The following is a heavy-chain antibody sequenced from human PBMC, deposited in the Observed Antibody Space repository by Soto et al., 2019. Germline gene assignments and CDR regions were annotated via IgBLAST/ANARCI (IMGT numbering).Heavy chain of an antibody. V-gene: IGHV3-74*01. CDR2: INGDGSST. CDR3: ARAQLLPDDAFDA. J-gene: IGHJ3*01. D-gene: IGHD2-2*01. CDR1: GFTFSNFW. Sequence: QLVESGGGLVQPGGSLRLSCAASGFTFSNFWMHWVRQAPGKGPVWVSRINGDGSSTSHADSVKGRFTISRDNAENTLFRQMSGLRAEDTAVYYCARAQLLPDDAFDAWGRGTVVTVSS.